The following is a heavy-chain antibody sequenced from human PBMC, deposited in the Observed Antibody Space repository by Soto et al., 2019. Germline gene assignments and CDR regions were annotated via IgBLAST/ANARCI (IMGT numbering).Heavy chain of an antibody. CDR2: ISYDGGNK. J-gene: IGHJ4*02. Sequence: GGSLRLSCAASGFTFSSYAMHWVRQAPGTGLEWVAVISYDGGNKYYADSVKGRFTISRDNSKNTLYLQMNSLRAEDTAVYYCARVPAPRWGPDERNYFDYWGQGTLVTVSS. CDR3: ARVPAPRWGPDERNYFDY. V-gene: IGHV3-30-3*01. D-gene: IGHD3-16*01. CDR1: GFTFSSYA.